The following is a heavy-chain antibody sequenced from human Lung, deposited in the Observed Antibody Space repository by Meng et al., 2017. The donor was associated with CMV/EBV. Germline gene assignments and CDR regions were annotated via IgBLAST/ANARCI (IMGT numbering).Heavy chain of an antibody. Sequence: SXTXSLXSTVSGASISSNYCSRSRRPPGKGLEYIGSISYTGYIEYNPSLKGRVTISLDTSKNHFSLKLTSVTAADTAMYYCAGPDDMGSSPHDPFDMWGQGXMVTVSS. CDR1: GASISSNY. J-gene: IGHJ3*02. V-gene: IGHV4-59*01. CDR2: ISYTGYI. CDR3: AGPDDMGSSPHDPFDM. D-gene: IGHD1-1*01.